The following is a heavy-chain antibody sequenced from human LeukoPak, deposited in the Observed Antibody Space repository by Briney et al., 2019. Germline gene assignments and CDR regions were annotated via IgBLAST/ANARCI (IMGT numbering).Heavy chain of an antibody. J-gene: IGHJ6*03. CDR2: ISSSSSYI. V-gene: IGHV3-21*01. D-gene: IGHD5-12*01. CDR1: GFTFSSYS. CDR3: ARLNQWLRFGADYMDV. Sequence: GGSLRLSCAASGFTFSSYSMNWVRQAPGKGLEWVSSISSSSSYIYYADSVKGRFTISRDNAKNSLYLQMNSLRAEDTAVYYCARLNQWLRFGADYMDVWGKGTTVTVSS.